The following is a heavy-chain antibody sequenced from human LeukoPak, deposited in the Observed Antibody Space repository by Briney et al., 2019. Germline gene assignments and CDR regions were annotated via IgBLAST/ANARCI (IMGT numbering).Heavy chain of an antibody. CDR3: ARDLVQLWSEDY. J-gene: IGHJ4*02. Sequence: GGSLRLSCAASGFTFRSYEMNWVRQAPGKGLEWVSYISTTSSHIYYADSVKGRFTISRDNAKNSLYLQMNSLRVEDTAVYYCARDLVQLWSEDYWGQGTLVTVSS. V-gene: IGHV3-48*03. CDR2: ISTTSSHI. D-gene: IGHD5-18*01. CDR1: GFTFRSYE.